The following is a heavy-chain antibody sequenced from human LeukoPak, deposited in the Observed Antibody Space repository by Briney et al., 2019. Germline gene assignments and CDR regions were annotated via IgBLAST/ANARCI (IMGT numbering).Heavy chain of an antibody. CDR3: ARQTRGYVYYFDY. V-gene: IGHV3-20*04. D-gene: IGHD2-2*01. J-gene: IGHJ4*02. CDR1: GFPFQDSG. CDR2: TNWNGDTT. Sequence: GGSLRLSCAASGFPFQDSGLSWVRQAPGKGLEWISGTNWNGDTTVYADSVKGRFTISRDNAENSLYLQMNSLRADDTAFYYCARQTRGYVYYFDYWGQGTLVTVSS.